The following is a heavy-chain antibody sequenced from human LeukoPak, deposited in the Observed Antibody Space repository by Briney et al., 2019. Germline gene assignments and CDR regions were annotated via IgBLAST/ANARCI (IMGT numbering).Heavy chain of an antibody. CDR1: GGSISSGDYY. V-gene: IGHV4-30-4*01. D-gene: IGHD3-10*01. J-gene: IGHJ4*02. Sequence: SETLSLTCTVSGGSISSGDYYWSWIRQPPGKGLEWIGYIYYSGSTYYNPSLKSRVTISVDTSKNQFSLKLSSVTAADTAVYYCARGYRGARYYFDYWGQGTLVTVSS. CDR3: ARGYRGARYYFDY. CDR2: IYYSGST.